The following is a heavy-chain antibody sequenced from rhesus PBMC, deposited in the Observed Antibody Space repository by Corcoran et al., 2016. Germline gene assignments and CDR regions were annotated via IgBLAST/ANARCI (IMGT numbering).Heavy chain of an antibody. CDR3: AKDNYGYDY. CDR1: GGSISGYYY. Sequence: QVQLQQWGEGLVKPSETLSLTCAVYGGSISGYYYWSWIRQPPGKGLEWIGYNYGNSASTNYNPSLKNRVTISKDTSKNQFSLKLSSVTAADTAVYYCAKDNYGYDYWGQGVLVTVSS. V-gene: IGHV4-73*01. J-gene: IGHJ4*01. D-gene: IGHD4-17*01. CDR2: NYGNSAST.